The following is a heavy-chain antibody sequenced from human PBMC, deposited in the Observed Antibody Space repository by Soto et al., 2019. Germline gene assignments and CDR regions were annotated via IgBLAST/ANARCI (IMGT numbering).Heavy chain of an antibody. CDR3: ARDPSGWFVPQKRKCAFDI. CDR1: GYTFTSYG. V-gene: IGHV1-18*01. D-gene: IGHD6-19*01. Sequence: ASVKVSCKASGYTFTSYGISWVRQAPGQGLEWMGWISAYNGNTNYAQKLQGRVTMTTDTSTSTAYMELRSLRSDDTAVYYCARDPSGWFVPQKRKCAFDIWGQGTMVTVSS. J-gene: IGHJ3*02. CDR2: ISAYNGNT.